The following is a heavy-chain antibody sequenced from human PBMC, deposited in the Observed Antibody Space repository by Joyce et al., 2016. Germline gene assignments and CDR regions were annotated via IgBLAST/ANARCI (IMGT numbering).Heavy chain of an antibody. CDR1: GGTFSNYA. CDR3: ARGRASSWEINRSAYFDY. CDR2: IIPGLGLI. J-gene: IGHJ4*02. V-gene: IGHV1-69*09. D-gene: IGHD6-13*01. Sequence: QVQLVQSGTEVKKPGSSVKVSCQASGGTFSNYAITWVRQAPGQGLVWMGRIIPGLGLIKNAQRFRGRVTISAEKSTTTAYLVLSSLRSDDTAMYYCARGRASSWEINRSAYFDYWGQGTLVTVSS.